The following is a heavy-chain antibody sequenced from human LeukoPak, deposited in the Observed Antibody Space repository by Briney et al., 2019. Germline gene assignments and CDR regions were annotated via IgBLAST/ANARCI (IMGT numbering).Heavy chain of an antibody. J-gene: IGHJ4*02. V-gene: IGHV3-66*01. D-gene: IGHD6-13*01. CDR1: GFTVSSQY. Sequence: PGGSLRLSCAASGFTVSSQYMSRVRQAPGKGLDWVSVIYDGDITYYADSVKGRFTISRDSSMDTLYLQMNSLRAEDTAVYYCAKVAPAGTYFDSWGQGTLVTVSS. CDR3: AKVAPAGTYFDS. CDR2: IYDGDIT.